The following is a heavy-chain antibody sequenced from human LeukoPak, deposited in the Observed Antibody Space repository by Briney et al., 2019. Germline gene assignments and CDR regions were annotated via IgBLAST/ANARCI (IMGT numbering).Heavy chain of an antibody. J-gene: IGHJ4*02. V-gene: IGHV4-34*01. CDR3: ALSQYGEALFDY. D-gene: IGHD3-10*01. CDR1: GGSFRGYY. Sequence: PSETLSLTCAVSGGSFRGYYWTWIRQPPGNGLEWIGEINDSGGTNYNPSLKSRVTISVDTSTSKNQFSLRLHSVTAADTAIYYCALSQYGEALFDYWGQGSLVTVSS. CDR2: INDSGGT.